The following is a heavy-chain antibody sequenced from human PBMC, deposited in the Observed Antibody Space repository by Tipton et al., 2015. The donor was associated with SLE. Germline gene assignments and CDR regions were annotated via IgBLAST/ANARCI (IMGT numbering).Heavy chain of an antibody. Sequence: LRLSCTVSGGSISSYYWSWIRQPPGKGLEWIGYIYYSGSTNYNPSLKSRVTISVDTSKNQFSLKLSSVTAADTAVYYCARDRGGGPTPDAFDIWGQGTMVTVSS. J-gene: IGHJ3*02. CDR3: ARDRGGGPTPDAFDI. V-gene: IGHV4-59*01. CDR2: IYYSGST. D-gene: IGHD3-10*01. CDR1: GGSISSYY.